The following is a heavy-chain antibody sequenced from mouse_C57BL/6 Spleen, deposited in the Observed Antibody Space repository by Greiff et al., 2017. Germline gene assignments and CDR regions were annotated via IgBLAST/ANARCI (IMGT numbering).Heavy chain of an antibody. CDR1: GYTFTSYW. J-gene: IGHJ1*03. D-gene: IGHD1-1*01. Sequence: QVQLQQPGAELVKPGASVKLSCKASGYTFTSYWMHWVKQRPGQGLEWIGMILPNSGSTNYNEKFKSKATLTVDKSSSTAYMQLSSLTSEDSAVYYCANDGSSYDPYWDFDVWGTGTTVTVSS. V-gene: IGHV1-64*01. CDR3: ANDGSSYDPYWDFDV. CDR2: ILPNSGST.